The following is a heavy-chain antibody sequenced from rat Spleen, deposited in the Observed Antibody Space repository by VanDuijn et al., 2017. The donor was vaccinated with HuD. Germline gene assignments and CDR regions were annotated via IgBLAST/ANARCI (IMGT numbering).Heavy chain of an antibody. CDR2: IRSGGST. Sequence: QVQLKESGPGLVQPSQTLSLTCTVSGLSLTSNSISWIRQPPGKGLEWMGFIRSGGSTNYNSALKSRLSISRDTSKSQVFLKMNRLQTEDTAIYFCTRAHYQRVNTGYRYNYVMDAWGQGASVTVSS. J-gene: IGHJ4*01. CDR3: TRAHYQRVNTGYRYNYVMDA. D-gene: IGHD1-5*01. V-gene: IGHV2-47*01. CDR1: GLSLTSNS.